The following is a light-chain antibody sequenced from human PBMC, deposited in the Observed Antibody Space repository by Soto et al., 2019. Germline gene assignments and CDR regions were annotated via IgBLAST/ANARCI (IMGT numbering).Light chain of an antibody. V-gene: IGLV2-14*03. Sequence: QSALTQPASVSGSPGQSITISCTGTSSDVGGYNSVSWYQHHPGKAPKLMIFDVSDRPSGVSSRFSGSKSGNTASLTISGLQAEDEADYYCSLYTTSSTPHYVFGPGTKVTVL. CDR3: SLYTTSSTPHYV. CDR1: SSDVGGYNS. J-gene: IGLJ1*01. CDR2: DVS.